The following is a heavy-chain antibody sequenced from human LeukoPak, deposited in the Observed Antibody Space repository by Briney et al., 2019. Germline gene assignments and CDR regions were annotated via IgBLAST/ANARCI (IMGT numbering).Heavy chain of an antibody. CDR3: ASSYYYDSSGYSVFDY. J-gene: IGHJ4*02. V-gene: IGHV3-21*01. CDR2: ISSSSSYR. D-gene: IGHD3-22*01. Sequence: GGSLRLSCTGSGFTFSSYSMNWVRQAPGKGLEWVSSISSSSSYRYYEESVKGRFSISRDNARNSLYLQMNSLRAEDTAVYYCASSYYYDSSGYSVFDYWGQGTLVTASS. CDR1: GFTFSSYS.